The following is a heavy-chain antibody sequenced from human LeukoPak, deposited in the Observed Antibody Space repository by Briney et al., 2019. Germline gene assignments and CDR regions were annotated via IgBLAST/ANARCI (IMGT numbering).Heavy chain of an antibody. CDR3: ARERAGGTYGNLDY. J-gene: IGHJ4*02. D-gene: IGHD3-10*01. CDR1: GYTFTTYG. Sequence: AAVRVSCKASGYTFTTYGISWLRQAPGQGLEWLGGISAYDGNANYLQKQQGRGTMTTDSSTSTAYMELKSLGSDDTAVYYCARERAGGTYGNLDYWRQGTLVTVSS. V-gene: IGHV1-18*01. CDR2: ISAYDGNA.